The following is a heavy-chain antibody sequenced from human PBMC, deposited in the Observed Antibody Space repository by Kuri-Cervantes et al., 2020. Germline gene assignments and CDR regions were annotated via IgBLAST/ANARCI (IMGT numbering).Heavy chain of an antibody. Sequence: ETLSLTCAASGFTFSSYAMSWVRQAPGKGLEWVSYISSSSSTIYYADSVKGRFTISRDNAKNSLYLQMNSLRAEDTAVYYCARKYSGSYNGVSDYWGQGTLVTVSS. D-gene: IGHD1-26*01. CDR3: ARKYSGSYNGVSDY. V-gene: IGHV3-48*01. J-gene: IGHJ4*02. CDR1: GFTFSSYA. CDR2: ISSSSSTI.